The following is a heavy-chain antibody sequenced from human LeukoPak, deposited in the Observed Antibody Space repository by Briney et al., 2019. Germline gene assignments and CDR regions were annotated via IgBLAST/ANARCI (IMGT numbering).Heavy chain of an antibody. D-gene: IGHD6-19*01. CDR1: GFTFSSSR. CDR3: ARDKGGGGWPVFDY. Sequence: PGGSLRLSCAASGFTFSSSRMNWVRQAPGKGLEWVSYISSSGDGKYYAESVKGRFTISRDNAKNSLYLQMNSLRGEDSAVYYCARDKGGGGWPVFDYWGQGTLLTVSS. J-gene: IGHJ4*02. V-gene: IGHV3-48*01. CDR2: ISSSGDGK.